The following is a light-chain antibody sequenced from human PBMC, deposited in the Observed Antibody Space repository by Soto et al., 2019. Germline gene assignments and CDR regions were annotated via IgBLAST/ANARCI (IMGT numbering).Light chain of an antibody. CDR3: SSHAGSNNYV. J-gene: IGLJ1*01. V-gene: IGLV2-8*01. CDR2: EVS. Sequence: QAAVTQPPSALGLAAERGTIPCTGCSGVVGTYNSGSWYQQHAGKAPKLMIYEVSKRPSGVPDRFSGSKSGNTASLTVTGLQAEDEADYYCSSHAGSNNYVFGTGTKVTGL. CDR1: SGVVGTYNS.